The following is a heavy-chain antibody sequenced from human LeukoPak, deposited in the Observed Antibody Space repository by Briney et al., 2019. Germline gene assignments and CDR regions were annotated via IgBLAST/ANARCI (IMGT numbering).Heavy chain of an antibody. J-gene: IGHJ3*02. V-gene: IGHV4-4*09. CDR1: GGSFSSYY. CDR2: IYTSGST. CDR3: ARRDPEDAFDI. Sequence: SETLSLTCTASGGSFSSYYWSWLRQPPGQGLEWIGYIYTSGSTNHTPYLKSRVTISVDPSKNQFSLKLSSVTAADTAVYYCARRDPEDAFDIWGQGTMVTVSS.